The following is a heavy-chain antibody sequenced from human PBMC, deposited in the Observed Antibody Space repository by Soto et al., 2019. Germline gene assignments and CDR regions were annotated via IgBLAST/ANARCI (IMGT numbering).Heavy chain of an antibody. Sequence: PSETLSLTCTVSGGSISSYYWSWIRQPPGKGLEWIGYIYYSGSTNYNPSLKSRVTISVDTSKNQFSLKLSSVTAADTAVYYCARNSNDFWSGYYHAEYFQHWGQGTLVTVS. CDR3: ARNSNDFWSGYYHAEYFQH. D-gene: IGHD3-3*01. V-gene: IGHV4-59*01. CDR2: IYYSGST. CDR1: GGSISSYY. J-gene: IGHJ1*01.